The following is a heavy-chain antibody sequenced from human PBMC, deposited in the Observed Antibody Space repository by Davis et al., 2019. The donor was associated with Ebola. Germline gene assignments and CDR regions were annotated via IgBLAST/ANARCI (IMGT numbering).Heavy chain of an antibody. V-gene: IGHV3-23*01. D-gene: IGHD5-18*01. CDR1: GFTFRSSW. J-gene: IGHJ5*02. Sequence: GGSLRLSCAASGFTFRSSWMRWVRQAPGKGLEWVSAISGSGGSTYYADSVKGRFTISRDNSKNTLYLQMNSLRAEDTAVYYCAKHHVDTVSWFDPWGQGTLVTVSS. CDR3: AKHHVDTVSWFDP. CDR2: ISGSGGST.